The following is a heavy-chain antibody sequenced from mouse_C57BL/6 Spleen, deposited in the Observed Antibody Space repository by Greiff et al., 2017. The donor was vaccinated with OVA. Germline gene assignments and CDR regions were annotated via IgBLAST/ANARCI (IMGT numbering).Heavy chain of an antibody. CDR1: GYTFTSYW. CDR3: ARSRYGSLYAMDY. CDR2: IDPSDSYT. J-gene: IGHJ4*01. V-gene: IGHV1-69*01. Sequence: VQLQQPGAELVMPGASVKLSCKASGYTFTSYWMHWVKQRPGQGLEWIGEIDPSDSYTNYNQKFKGKSTLTVDKSSSTAYMQLSSLTSEDSAVYYCARSRYGSLYAMDYWGQGTSVTVSS. D-gene: IGHD1-1*01.